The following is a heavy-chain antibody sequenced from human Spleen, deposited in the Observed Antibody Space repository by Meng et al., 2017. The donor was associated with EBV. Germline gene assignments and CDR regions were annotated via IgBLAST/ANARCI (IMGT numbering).Heavy chain of an antibody. CDR1: GESVSSNRAA. V-gene: IGHV6-1*01. CDR3: AREGVTGFGSGDFDY. J-gene: IGHJ4*02. D-gene: IGHD5-18*01. CDR2: TYYRSKWYS. Sequence: QGNLQQSVPGLVKPSQPLSLTCAVSGESVSSNRAAWNWIRQSPSRGLEWLGRTYYRSKWYSDYALSVKSRVTITPDTPKNQFSLQLRSMTPDDTAVYYCAREGVTGFGSGDFDYWGQGSLVTVSS.